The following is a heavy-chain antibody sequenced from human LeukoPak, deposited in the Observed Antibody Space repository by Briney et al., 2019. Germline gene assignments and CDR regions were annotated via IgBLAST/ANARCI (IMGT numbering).Heavy chain of an antibody. J-gene: IGHJ4*02. CDR1: VNTLTELS. V-gene: IGHV1-24*01. D-gene: IGHD3-10*01. CDR2: FDPEDGET. CDR3: AAYSYGSGSFDS. Sequence: ASVKVSCKVAVNTLTELSIHWVRQAPGKGLEWLGGFDPEDGETFTAQMFQGRLTMTEDTPTDTAYMELVSLRSEDSAVYYCAAYSYGSGSFDSWGLGTLVIVSS.